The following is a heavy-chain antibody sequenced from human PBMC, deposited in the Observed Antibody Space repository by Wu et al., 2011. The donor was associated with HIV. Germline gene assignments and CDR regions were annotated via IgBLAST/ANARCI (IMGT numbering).Heavy chain of an antibody. Sequence: QVQLQESGPGLVKPSETLSLTCTVSGGSISSYYWSWIRQPPGRDWSGLGVSIPWEXQLXPSLKSRVTMSVDTSKNQXSLKLSSVTAADTAVYYCARDPLGIKGGAFDIWGQGTMVTVSS. CDR2: SIPWEX. CDR3: ARDPLGIKGGAFDI. J-gene: IGHJ3*02. V-gene: IGHV4-4*07. D-gene: IGHD1-26*01. CDR1: GGSISSYY.